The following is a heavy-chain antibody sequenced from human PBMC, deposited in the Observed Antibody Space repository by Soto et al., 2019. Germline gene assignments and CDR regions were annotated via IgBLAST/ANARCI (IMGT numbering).Heavy chain of an antibody. V-gene: IGHV4-39*01. D-gene: IGHD3-3*01. J-gene: IGHJ4*02. Sequence: QLQLQESGPGLVKPSETLSLTCTVSGGSISSSSYYWGWIRQPPGKGLEWVGSIYYSGSTYYNPSLKSRVTISVDTSKNQFSLKLSSVTAADTAVYYCAPLVAYYDFWSGYHFDYWGQGTLVTVSS. CDR1: GGSISSSSYY. CDR3: APLVAYYDFWSGYHFDY. CDR2: IYYSGST.